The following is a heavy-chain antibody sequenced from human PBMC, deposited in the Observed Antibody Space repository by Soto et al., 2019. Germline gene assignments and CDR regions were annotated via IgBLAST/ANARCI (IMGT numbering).Heavy chain of an antibody. V-gene: IGHV4-39*01. Sequence: SETLSLTCTVSGGSISSSSYYWGWIRKPPGKGLEWIGSIYYSGSTYYNPSLKSRVTISVDTSKNQFSLKLSSVTAADTAVYYCARHPAYYYGSGSPHWGQGTLVTVS. D-gene: IGHD3-10*01. CDR3: ARHPAYYYGSGSPH. CDR1: GGSISSSSYY. J-gene: IGHJ4*02. CDR2: IYYSGST.